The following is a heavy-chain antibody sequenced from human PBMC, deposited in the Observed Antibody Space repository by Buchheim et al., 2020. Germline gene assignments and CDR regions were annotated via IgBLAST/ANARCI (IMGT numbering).Heavy chain of an antibody. CDR3: ARGPTPITYYYDSSGYYPLDY. CDR1: GFIISNYW. CDR2: ISSSGSTI. D-gene: IGHD3-22*01. J-gene: IGHJ4*02. Sequence: EVQVVESGGGLVQPGGSLRLSCAASGFIISNYWMNWVRQAPGKGLEWVSYISSSGSTIYYADSVKGRFTISRDNAKNSLYLQMNSLRAEDTAVYYCARGPTPITYYYDSSGYYPLDYWGQGTL. V-gene: IGHV3-48*04.